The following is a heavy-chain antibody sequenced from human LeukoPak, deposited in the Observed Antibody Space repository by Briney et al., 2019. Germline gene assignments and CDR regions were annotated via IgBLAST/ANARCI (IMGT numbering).Heavy chain of an antibody. CDR1: GGSISSYY. CDR2: IYYSGNT. D-gene: IGHD5-18*01. J-gene: IGHJ4*02. Sequence: SSETLSLTCTVTGGSISSYYWSWIRQPPGKGLEWIGHIYYSGNTNYNPSLKSRVTISIDTSKNQFSLKLSPVTAADTAVYYCARLRPSYTYSYADFWGQGTLVTVS. V-gene: IGHV4-59*12. CDR3: ARLRPSYTYSYADF.